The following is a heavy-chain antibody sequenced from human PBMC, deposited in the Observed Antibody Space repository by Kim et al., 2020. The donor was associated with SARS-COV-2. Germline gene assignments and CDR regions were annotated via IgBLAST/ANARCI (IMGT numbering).Heavy chain of an antibody. J-gene: IGHJ6*02. CDR3: AKAAPYYDYVWGSFGYYGMDV. V-gene: IGHV3-30*18. CDR2: ISYDGSNK. D-gene: IGHD3-16*01. CDR1: GFTFSSSG. Sequence: GWSLRLSCAASGFTFSSSGMHWVRQAPGKGLEWVAVISYDGSNKYYADSVKGRFTISRDNSKNTLYLQMNSLRAEDTAVYYCAKAAPYYDYVWGSFGYYGMDVWGQGTTVTVSS.